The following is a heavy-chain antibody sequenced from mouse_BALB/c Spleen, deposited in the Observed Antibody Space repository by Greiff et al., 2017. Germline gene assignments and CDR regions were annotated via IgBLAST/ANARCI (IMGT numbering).Heavy chain of an antibody. Sequence: QVQLQQPGAELVKPGASVKLSCKASGYTFTSYWMHWVKQRPGQGLEWIGEINPSNGRTNYNEKFKSKATLTVDKSSSTAYMQLSSLTSEDSAVYYCARLGAEYYVDYWGQGTTLTVSS. CDR2: INPSNGRT. V-gene: IGHV1S81*02. J-gene: IGHJ2*01. CDR3: ARLGAEYYVDY. D-gene: IGHD3-3*01. CDR1: GYTFTSYW.